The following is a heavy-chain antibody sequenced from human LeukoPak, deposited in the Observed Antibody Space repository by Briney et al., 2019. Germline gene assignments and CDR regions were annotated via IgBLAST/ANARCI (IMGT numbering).Heavy chain of an antibody. J-gene: IGHJ4*02. CDR2: IRYDGNNK. CDR3: ARGEHGYSYGCVDY. Sequence: PGGSLRLSCAASGFTFSSYGIHWVRQAPGKWLEWVAFIRYDGNNKYYADSVKGRFTISRDNSKNTLYLQMNSLRAEDTAVYYCARGEHGYSYGCVDYWGQGTLVTVSS. V-gene: IGHV3-30*02. CDR1: GFTFSSYG. D-gene: IGHD5-18*01.